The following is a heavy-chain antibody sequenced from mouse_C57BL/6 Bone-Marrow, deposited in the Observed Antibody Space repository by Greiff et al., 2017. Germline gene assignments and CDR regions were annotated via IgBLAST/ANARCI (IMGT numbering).Heavy chain of an antibody. J-gene: IGHJ1*03. Sequence: QVQLKESGTELVKPGASVKLSCKASGYTFTSYWMHWVKQRPGQGLEWIGNINPSNGGTNYNEKFKSKATLTVDKSSSTAYMQLSSLTSEDSAVYYCARWGYGSSSGYFDVWGTGTTVTVSS. CDR1: GYTFTSYW. D-gene: IGHD1-1*01. CDR3: ARWGYGSSSGYFDV. CDR2: INPSNGGT. V-gene: IGHV1-53*01.